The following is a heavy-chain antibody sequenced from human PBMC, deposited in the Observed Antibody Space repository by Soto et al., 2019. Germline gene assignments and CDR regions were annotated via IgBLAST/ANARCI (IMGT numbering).Heavy chain of an antibody. J-gene: IGHJ3*02. V-gene: IGHV3-30*03. CDR3: ASVSRRAFDI. Sequence: GGSLRLSCAASGFTFSSYGMHWVRQAPGKGLEWVAVISYDGSNKYYADSVKGRFTISRDNSKNTLYLQMNSLRAEDTAVYYCASVSRRAFDIWAQRTMVTVSS. CDR1: GFTFSSYG. CDR2: ISYDGSNK. D-gene: IGHD3-16*02.